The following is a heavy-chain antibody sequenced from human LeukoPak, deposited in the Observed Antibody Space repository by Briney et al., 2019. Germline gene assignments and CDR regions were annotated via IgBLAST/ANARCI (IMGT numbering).Heavy chain of an antibody. CDR1: GFTVSSNY. CDR3: AKDTPSDYDSSGYSSYGMDV. V-gene: IGHV3-53*01. Sequence: GGSLRLSCAASGFTVSSNYMSWVRQAPGKGLEWVSVIYSGGSTYYADSVKGRFTISRDNSKNTLYLQMNSLRAEDTAVYYCAKDTPSDYDSSGYSSYGMDVWGQGTTVTVSS. CDR2: IYSGGST. J-gene: IGHJ6*02. D-gene: IGHD3-22*01.